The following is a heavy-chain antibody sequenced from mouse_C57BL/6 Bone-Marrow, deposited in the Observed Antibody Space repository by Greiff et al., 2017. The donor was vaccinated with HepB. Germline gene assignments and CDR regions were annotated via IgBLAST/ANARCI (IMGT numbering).Heavy chain of an antibody. V-gene: IGHV3-6*01. Sequence: EVQRVESGPGLVKPSQSLSLTCSVTGYSITSGYYWNWIRQFPGNKLEWMGYISYDGSNNYNPSLKNRISITRDTSKNQFFLKLNSVTTEDTATYYCARGMVTTYAMDYWGQGTSVTVSS. J-gene: IGHJ4*01. CDR3: ARGMVTTYAMDY. CDR1: GYSITSGYY. CDR2: ISYDGSN. D-gene: IGHD2-2*01.